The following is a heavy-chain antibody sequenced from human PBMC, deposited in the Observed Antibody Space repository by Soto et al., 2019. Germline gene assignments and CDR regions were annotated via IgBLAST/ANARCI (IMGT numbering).Heavy chain of an antibody. CDR2: IGTAGDS. J-gene: IGHJ4*02. CDR3: TRSPVLVRGVRAFDY. CDR1: GFTFSRYD. V-gene: IGHV3-13*01. Sequence: VGSLRLSCAASGFTFSRYDMHWVRQVTGRSLEWVAAIGTAGDSYYPGSVKGRFTISRDNAKNSLYLHMNSLRAGDTAVYYCTRSPVLVRGVRAFDYWGQGTLVTVSS. D-gene: IGHD3-10*01.